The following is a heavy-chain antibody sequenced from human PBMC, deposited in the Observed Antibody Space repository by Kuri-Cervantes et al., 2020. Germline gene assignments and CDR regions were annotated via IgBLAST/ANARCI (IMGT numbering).Heavy chain of an antibody. V-gene: IGHV1-2*04. CDR3: ARDNGPMVQGVIY. J-gene: IGHJ4*02. CDR1: GYTFTGYY. D-gene: IGHD3-10*01. Sequence: ASVKVSCKASGYTFTGYYMHWVRQAPGQGLEWMGWINPNSGGTNYAQKFQGWVTMTRDTSISTAYMELRSLRSDDTAVYYCARDNGPMVQGVIYWGQGTLVTVSS. CDR2: INPNSGGT.